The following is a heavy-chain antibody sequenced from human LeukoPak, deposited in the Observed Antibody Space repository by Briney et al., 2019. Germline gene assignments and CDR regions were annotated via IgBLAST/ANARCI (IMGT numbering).Heavy chain of an antibody. CDR3: ARVGGDYTYYYHYGMDV. Sequence: SETLSLTCAVYGGSSSGYYWSWIRQPPGKGLEWIGEINHTGSTNYNTSLKSRVTISVDTSKNQFSLNLSSVTAADAAVYFCARVGGDYTYYYHYGMDVWGQGTTVTVSS. CDR1: GGSSSGYY. J-gene: IGHJ6*02. D-gene: IGHD4-17*01. V-gene: IGHV4-34*01. CDR2: INHTGST.